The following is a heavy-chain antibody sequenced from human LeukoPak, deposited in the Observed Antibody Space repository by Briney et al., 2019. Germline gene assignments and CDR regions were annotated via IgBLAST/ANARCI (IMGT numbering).Heavy chain of an antibody. CDR3: AKDRKYSGVYSNDAFDI. Sequence: PGGSLRLSCAASGFTFSSYAMSWVRQAPGKGLEWVSAISGSGGSTYYADSVKGRFTISRDNSKNTLYLQMNSLRAEDTAVYYCAKDRKYSGVYSNDAFDIWGQGTMVTVSS. V-gene: IGHV3-23*01. D-gene: IGHD1-26*01. CDR2: ISGSGGST. CDR1: GFTFSSYA. J-gene: IGHJ3*02.